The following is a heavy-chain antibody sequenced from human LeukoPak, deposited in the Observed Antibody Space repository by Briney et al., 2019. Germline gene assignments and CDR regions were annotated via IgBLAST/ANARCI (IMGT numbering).Heavy chain of an antibody. V-gene: IGHV3-33*01. CDR3: ARDRQDLWSGYPKYYFDY. D-gene: IGHD3-3*01. CDR2: IWYDGSNK. Sequence: PGRSLRLSCVASGFTFSSYGMNWVRQAPGKGLEWVALIWYDGSNKYYADSVKGRFTISRDNPKNTLYLQMNSLRAEDTAVYYCARDRQDLWSGYPKYYFDYWGQGTLVTVSS. CDR1: GFTFSSYG. J-gene: IGHJ4*02.